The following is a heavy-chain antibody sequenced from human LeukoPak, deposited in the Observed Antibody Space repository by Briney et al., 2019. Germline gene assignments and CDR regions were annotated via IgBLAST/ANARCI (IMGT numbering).Heavy chain of an antibody. D-gene: IGHD3-22*01. V-gene: IGHV3-30-3*01. J-gene: IGHJ4*02. CDR2: ISYDGSNK. CDR3: ARDPHTMIVVPIGSELDY. CDR1: GFTFSSYA. Sequence: QTGGSLRLSCAASGFTFSSYAMPWVRQAPGKGLEWVAVISYDGSNKYYADSVKGRFTISGDNSKNTLYLQMNSLRAEDTAVYYCARDPHTMIVVPIGSELDYWGQGTLVTVSS.